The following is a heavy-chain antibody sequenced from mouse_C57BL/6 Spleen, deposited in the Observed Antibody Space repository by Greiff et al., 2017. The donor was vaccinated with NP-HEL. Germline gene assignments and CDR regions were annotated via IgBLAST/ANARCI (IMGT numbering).Heavy chain of an antibody. V-gene: IGHV1-64*01. CDR1: GYTFTSYW. D-gene: IGHD1-1*01. J-gene: IGHJ2*01. Sequence: QVHVKQPGAELVKPGASVKLSCKASGYTFTSYWMHWVKQRPGQGLEWIGMIHPNSGSTNYNEKFKSKATLTVDKSSSTAYMQLSSLTSEDSAVYYCARWDYYGSVDYWGQGTTLTVSS. CDR3: ARWDYYGSVDY. CDR2: IHPNSGST.